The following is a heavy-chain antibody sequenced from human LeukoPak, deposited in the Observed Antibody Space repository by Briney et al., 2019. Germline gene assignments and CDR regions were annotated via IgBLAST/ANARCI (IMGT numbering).Heavy chain of an antibody. CDR1: GFIFSSYG. D-gene: IGHD5-18*01. CDR2: IRYDGSNK. CDR3: AKDIRYGYDY. V-gene: IGHV3-30*02. J-gene: IGHJ4*02. Sequence: PGGSLRLSCAVSGFIFSSYGMHWVRQAPGKGLEWVAFIRYDGSNKYYADSVKGRFTISRDNSKNTLYLQMNSLRAEDTAVYYRAKDIRYGYDYWGQGTLVTVSS.